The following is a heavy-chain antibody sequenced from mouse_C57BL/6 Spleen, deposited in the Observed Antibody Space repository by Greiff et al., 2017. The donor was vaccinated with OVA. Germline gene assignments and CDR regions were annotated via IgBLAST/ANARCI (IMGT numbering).Heavy chain of an antibody. V-gene: IGHV5-9-1*02. D-gene: IGHD2-4*01. CDR1: GFTFSSYA. J-gene: IGHJ2*01. Sequence: EVKLMESGEGLVKPGGSLKLSCAASGFTFSSYAMSWVRQTPEKRLEWVAYISSGGDYIYYVDPVKGRFTISRDNARNTLYLQISSLKSEDTAMYYFTRGGDYDYLDYWGQGTTLTVSS. CDR3: TRGGDYDYLDY. CDR2: ISSGGDYI.